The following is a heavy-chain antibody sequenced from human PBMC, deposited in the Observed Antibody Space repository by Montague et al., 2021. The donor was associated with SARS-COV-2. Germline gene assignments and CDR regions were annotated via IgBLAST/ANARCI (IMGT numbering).Heavy chain of an antibody. J-gene: IGHJ3*01. D-gene: IGHD3-22*01. V-gene: IGHV4-39*02. CDR3: ARLKRYFDSSGSPSAFDF. Sequence: SETLSLTCTVSGGSITNNIDYWAWIRQPPGKGLEWIGSIYYTGNTYYNPSLKSRVTISVVTSKNHFTLKLSSVTAAETAVYYCARLKRYFDSSGSPSAFDFWGQGTKVTASS. CDR1: GGSITNNIDY. CDR2: IYYTGNT.